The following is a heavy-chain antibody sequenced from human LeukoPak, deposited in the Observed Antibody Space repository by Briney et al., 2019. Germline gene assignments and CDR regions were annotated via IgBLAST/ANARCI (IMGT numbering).Heavy chain of an antibody. Sequence: ASVKVSCKASGGTFSSYAISWVRQAPGQGLEWMGGIIPIFGTANYAQKFQGRVTITADKSTSTAYMELSSLRAEDTALYYCAKGGPSSWRGAFDIWGQGTMVTVSS. CDR2: IIPIFGTA. CDR3: AKGGPSSWRGAFDI. CDR1: GGTFSSYA. J-gene: IGHJ3*02. D-gene: IGHD6-13*01. V-gene: IGHV1-69*06.